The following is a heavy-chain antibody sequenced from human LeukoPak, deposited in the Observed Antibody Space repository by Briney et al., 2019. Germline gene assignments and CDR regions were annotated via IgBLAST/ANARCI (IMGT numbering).Heavy chain of an antibody. CDR2: ISSSSSYI. J-gene: IGHJ4*02. CDR3: ARGETYYYGSGSYRFDY. CDR1: GFTFSSSS. D-gene: IGHD3-10*01. V-gene: IGHV3-21*01. Sequence: GGSLRLSCAASGFTFSSSSMNWVRQAPGKGLEWVSSISSSSSYIYYADSVKGRFTISRDNAKNSLYLQMNSLRAEDTAVYYCARGETYYYGSGSYRFDYWGQGTLVTVSS.